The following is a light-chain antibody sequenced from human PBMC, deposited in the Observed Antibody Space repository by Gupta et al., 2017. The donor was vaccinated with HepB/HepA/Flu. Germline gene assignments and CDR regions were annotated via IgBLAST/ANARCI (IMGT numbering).Light chain of an antibody. CDR1: SLRNYY. CDR3: NSRDIITNHVI. J-gene: IGLJ2*01. V-gene: IGLV3-19*01. Sequence: SSEMTQDPAVSVALGQTVRITCQGASLRNYYASWYQQKPGQAPVLVIYGKNKRPSGIPDRFSAANSGNTDSLTITGAQAEDEADYYCNSRDIITNHVIFGGGTKLTVL. CDR2: GKN.